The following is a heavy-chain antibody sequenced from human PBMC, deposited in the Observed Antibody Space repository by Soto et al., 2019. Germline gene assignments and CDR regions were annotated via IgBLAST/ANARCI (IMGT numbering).Heavy chain of an antibody. CDR1: GGTFSSYA. V-gene: IGHV1-69*01. CDR3: ARVTSMVRGVIDKWFDP. Sequence: QVPLVQSGAEVKKPGSSVTVSCKPSGGTFSSYAIHWVRQAPGQGLGWMGGIIPMYGPAKYAQRFQGRVTITADESTTTVYMELSSLTSQDTAVYYCARVTSMVRGVIDKWFDPWGHGTLVTVSS. CDR2: IIPMYGPA. D-gene: IGHD3-10*01. J-gene: IGHJ5*02.